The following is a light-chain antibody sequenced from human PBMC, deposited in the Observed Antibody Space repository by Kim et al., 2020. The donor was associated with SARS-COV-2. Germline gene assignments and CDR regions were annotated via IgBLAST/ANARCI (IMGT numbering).Light chain of an antibody. CDR1: RFNIGNNF. CDR3: ATWDYSRSAVV. V-gene: IGLV1-51*01. J-gene: IGLJ2*01. Sequence: QSVLPQPPSVSAAPGQKVTVSRSGSRFNIGNNFVSWYQQFPGTAPKLLIYDTDKRPSGISDRLSGSKSGTSATLDITGLQTGDEATYYCATWDYSRSAVVFGGGTQVTVL. CDR2: DTD.